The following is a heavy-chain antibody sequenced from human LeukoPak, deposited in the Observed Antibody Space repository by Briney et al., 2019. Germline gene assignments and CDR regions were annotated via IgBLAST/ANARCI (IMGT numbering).Heavy chain of an antibody. Sequence: PSENLSLTCTVSGASISSGYWSWIRQPPGKGLEWVGYIHYTGNTNYSPSLKSRVTISVDTSKKQFSLRLISVTAADTAVYYCARGRVFYGSGTWFDYWGPGTLVTVSS. V-gene: IGHV4-59*01. J-gene: IGHJ4*02. CDR1: GASISSGY. D-gene: IGHD3-10*01. CDR2: IHYTGNT. CDR3: ARGRVFYGSGTWFDY.